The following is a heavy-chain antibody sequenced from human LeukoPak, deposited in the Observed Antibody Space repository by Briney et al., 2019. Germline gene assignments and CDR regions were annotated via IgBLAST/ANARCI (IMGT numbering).Heavy chain of an antibody. J-gene: IGHJ4*02. CDR1: GYTFTSYG. CDR2: ISPYNGNT. V-gene: IGHV1-18*01. D-gene: IGHD3-3*01. CDR3: ARGGFLDLLPPGY. Sequence: ASVKVSCKASGYTFTSYGISWVRRAPGQGLEWMGWISPYNGNTNYAQNLRGRVTMTTDTSTSTTYMELRSLRSDDTAVYYCARGGFLDLLPPGYWGQGTLVTVSS.